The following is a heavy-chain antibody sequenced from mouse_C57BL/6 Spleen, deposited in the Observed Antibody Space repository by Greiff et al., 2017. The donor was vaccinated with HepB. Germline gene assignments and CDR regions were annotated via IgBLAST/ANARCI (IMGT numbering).Heavy chain of an antibody. CDR2: IHPNSGST. J-gene: IGHJ2*01. V-gene: IGHV1-64*01. CDR3: ASRDDGYRFDD. CDR1: GYTFTSYW. D-gene: IGHD2-3*01. Sequence: QVQLKQPGAELVKPGASVKLSCKASGYTFTSYWMHWVKQRPGQGLEWIGMIHPNSGSTNYNEKFKSKATLTVDKSSSTAYMQLMSLTSEDSAVYYCASRDDGYRFDDWGQGTTLTVAS.